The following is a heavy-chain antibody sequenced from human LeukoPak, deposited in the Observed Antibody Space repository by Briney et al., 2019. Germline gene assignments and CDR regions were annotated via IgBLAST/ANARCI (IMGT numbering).Heavy chain of an antibody. CDR1: GFTLSSYW. J-gene: IGHJ4*02. Sequence: GGSLRLSCAASGFTLSSYWMSWVRQAPGKGLEWVANIKQDGSEKYYVHSVKGRFTISRDNAKNSLYLQMNSLRAEDTAVYYCAREYTVTTYFDYWGQGTLVTVSS. CDR2: IKQDGSEK. V-gene: IGHV3-7*01. D-gene: IGHD4-17*01. CDR3: AREYTVTTYFDY.